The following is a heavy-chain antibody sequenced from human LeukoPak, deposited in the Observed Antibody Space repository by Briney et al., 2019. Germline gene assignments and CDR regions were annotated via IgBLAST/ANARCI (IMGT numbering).Heavy chain of an antibody. V-gene: IGHV3-30*03. CDR1: GFTFSTYG. Sequence: PGGSLRLSCAASGFTFSTYGMHWVRQAPGKGLEWVGVISSDGSVKFYADSVKGRFTLSRDNSKNTLYLQMSRLGGEDTGVYYCGTTRTGSTDFDHWGQGTLVTVSS. J-gene: IGHJ4*02. CDR3: GTTRTGSTDFDH. D-gene: IGHD1-7*01. CDR2: ISSDGSVK.